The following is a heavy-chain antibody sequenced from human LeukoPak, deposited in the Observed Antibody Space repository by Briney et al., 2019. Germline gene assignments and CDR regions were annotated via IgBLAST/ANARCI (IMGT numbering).Heavy chain of an antibody. Sequence: GGSLRLSCVASGFTLDDYALHWVRQAPGKGLEWISLISEDADNTYYADSVKGRFTISRDNSKNSLYLQMSSLRAEDTALYYCAKGVRSGTYYNCFDPWGQGTLVTVSS. CDR1: GFTLDDYA. CDR2: ISEDADNT. V-gene: IGHV3-43*02. D-gene: IGHD1-26*01. CDR3: AKGVRSGTYYNCFDP. J-gene: IGHJ5*02.